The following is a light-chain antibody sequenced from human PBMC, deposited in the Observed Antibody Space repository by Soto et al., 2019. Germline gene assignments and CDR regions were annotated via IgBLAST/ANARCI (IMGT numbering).Light chain of an antibody. J-gene: IGKJ4*01. V-gene: IGKV3-20*01. Sequence: EIVMTQSPATLSVSPGDRATLSCRASQSVGNDLAWYQQKPGQAPRLLICGTSSRATGGIADRFSGSGSGTDFTPTISRLEPEDFAVYYCEYYGSSITFAGGTKVDIK. CDR1: QSVGND. CDR2: GTS. CDR3: EYYGSSIT.